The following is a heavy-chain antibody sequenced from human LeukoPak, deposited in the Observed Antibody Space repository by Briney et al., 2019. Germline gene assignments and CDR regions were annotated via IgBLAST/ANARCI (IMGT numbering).Heavy chain of an antibody. CDR3: ARDATIDAFDI. J-gene: IGHJ3*02. Sequence: ASVKVSCKASGGTFSSYAISWVRQAPGQGLEWMGGIIPIFGTANYAQKFQGRVTITTDESTSTAYMELSSLRFEDTAVYYCARDATIDAFDIWGQGTMVTVSS. V-gene: IGHV1-69*05. D-gene: IGHD5-12*01. CDR2: IIPIFGTA. CDR1: GGTFSSYA.